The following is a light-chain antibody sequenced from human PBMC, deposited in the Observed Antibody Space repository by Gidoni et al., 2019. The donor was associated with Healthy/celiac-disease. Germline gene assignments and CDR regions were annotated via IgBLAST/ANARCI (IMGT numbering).Light chain of an antibody. V-gene: IGLV1-40*01. CDR2: GNS. Sequence: SVLTPPPSVSWAPGQRVTISCTGSSSNIGAGYDVHWYQQLPGTAPKLLIYGNSNRPSGVPDRFSGSKSGTSASLAITGLQAEDEADYYCQSYDSSLSVVFGGGTKLTVL. CDR3: QSYDSSLSVV. CDR1: SSNIGAGYD. J-gene: IGLJ2*01.